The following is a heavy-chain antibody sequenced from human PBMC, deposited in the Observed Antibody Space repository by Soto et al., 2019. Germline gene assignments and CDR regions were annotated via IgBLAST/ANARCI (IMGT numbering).Heavy chain of an antibody. CDR2: IYYSGST. D-gene: IGHD6-13*01. CDR3: ARRERAAGIDWWFDP. CDR1: GGSICSSSIH. Sequence: PSETLSLTCTVSGGSICSSSIHWGWIRQPPGKGLEWIGSIYYSGSTYYSPSLKSRVTISVDTSKNQFSLKLSSVTAADTAVYYCARRERAAGIDWWFDPWGQGTLVTVSS. J-gene: IGHJ5*02. V-gene: IGHV4-39*01.